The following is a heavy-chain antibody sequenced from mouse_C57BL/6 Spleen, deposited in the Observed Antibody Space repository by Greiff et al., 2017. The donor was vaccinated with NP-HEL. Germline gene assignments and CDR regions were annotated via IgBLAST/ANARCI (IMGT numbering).Heavy chain of an antibody. V-gene: IGHV1-80*01. Sequence: VQLQESGAELVKPGASVKISCKASGYAFSSYWMNWVKQRPGKGLEWIGQIYPGDGDTNSNGKFKGKATLTADKSSSTAYMQLSSLTSEDSAVYFCARHLEDAMDYWGQGTSVTVSS. CDR1: GYAFSSYW. CDR2: IYPGDGDT. CDR3: ARHLEDAMDY. J-gene: IGHJ4*01.